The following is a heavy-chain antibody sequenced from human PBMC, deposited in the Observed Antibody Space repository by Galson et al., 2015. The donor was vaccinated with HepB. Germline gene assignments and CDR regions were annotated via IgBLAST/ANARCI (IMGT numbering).Heavy chain of an antibody. CDR2: ITSKDRGETT. Sequence: SLRLSCAGSAFSFGDYAMTWFRQAPGKGLEWVGFITSKDRGETTEYAASVTGRFTISRDDSKSIAYLQMDSLKTEDTAVYYCTREMYYYENSGFFLRDSYYYGMDVWGQGTTVTVSS. CDR1: AFSFGDYA. V-gene: IGHV3-49*03. J-gene: IGHJ6*02. CDR3: TREMYYYENSGFFLRDSYYYGMDV. D-gene: IGHD3-22*01.